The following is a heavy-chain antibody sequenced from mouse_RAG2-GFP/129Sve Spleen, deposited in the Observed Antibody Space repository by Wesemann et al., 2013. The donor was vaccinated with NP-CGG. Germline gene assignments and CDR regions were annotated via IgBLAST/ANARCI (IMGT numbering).Heavy chain of an antibody. D-gene: IGHD1-1*01. J-gene: IGHJ2*01. CDR3: TRSYYGSSFDY. CDR1: GYTFTSYW. CDR2: IYPGSGST. Sequence: LQQPGSELVRPGASVKLSCKASGYTFTSYWMHWVKQRPGQGLEWIGNIYPGSGSTNYDEKFKSKATLTVDTSSSTAYMQLSSLTSEDSAVYYCTRSYYGSSFDYWGQGTTLTVSS. V-gene: IGHV1S22*01.